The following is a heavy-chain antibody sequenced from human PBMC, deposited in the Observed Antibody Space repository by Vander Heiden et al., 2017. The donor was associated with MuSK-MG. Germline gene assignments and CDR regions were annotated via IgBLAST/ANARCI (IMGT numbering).Heavy chain of an antibody. D-gene: IGHD6-25*01. V-gene: IGHV3-23*01. Sequence: EVPLLVTGGVLVQSGGSLRLFCPASGFTFSSYALSWVRQAPGKGLGWVSGISGGGGTTYYADSVKGRFTISRDNSKNTLFLQMNSLRAEDTAVYYCAKTDGYPYYFFDYWGQGTLVTVSS. CDR2: ISGGGGTT. CDR1: GFTFSSYA. CDR3: AKTDGYPYYFFDY. J-gene: IGHJ4*02.